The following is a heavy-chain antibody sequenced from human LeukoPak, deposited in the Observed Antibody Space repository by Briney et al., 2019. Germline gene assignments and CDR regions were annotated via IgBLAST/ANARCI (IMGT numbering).Heavy chain of an antibody. CDR1: GFTFSSYG. J-gene: IGHJ6*03. Sequence: PGGSLRLSCAASGFTFSSYGMHWVRQAPGKGLEWVAVISYDGSNKYYADSVKGRFTISRDNSKNTLYLQMNSLRAEDTAVYYCAKVVVPEKYYYYYYMDVWGKGTTVTVSS. CDR3: AKVVVPEKYYYYYYMDV. D-gene: IGHD2-2*01. CDR2: ISYDGSNK. V-gene: IGHV3-30*18.